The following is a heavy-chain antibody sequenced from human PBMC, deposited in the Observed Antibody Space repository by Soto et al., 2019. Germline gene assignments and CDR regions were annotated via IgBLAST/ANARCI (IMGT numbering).Heavy chain of an antibody. V-gene: IGHV1-8*01. CDR1: GYTFTSYD. Sequence: QVQLVQSGAEVKKPGASVKVSCKASGYTFTSYDINWVRQATGQGLEWMGWMNPNSGNTGYAQKFQDRVTMTRNTSISTDYMEIRSLRSEDTAVYYCARGRRSGGGYVIWGQGTLVTVS. D-gene: IGHD5-12*01. CDR2: MNPNSGNT. CDR3: ARGRRSGGGYVI. J-gene: IGHJ4*02.